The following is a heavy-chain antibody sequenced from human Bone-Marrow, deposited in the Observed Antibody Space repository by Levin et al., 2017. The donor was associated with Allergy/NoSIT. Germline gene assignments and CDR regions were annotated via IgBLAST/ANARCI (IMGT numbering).Heavy chain of an antibody. D-gene: IGHD6-19*01. CDR2: IYSGGTT. J-gene: IGHJ4*02. CDR1: GFAVNSNY. CDR3: ARGISSGLYGGIYFDS. Sequence: GESLKISCSASGFAVNSNYMSWVRQAPGKGLEWVSAIYSGGTTYYADSVKGRFIISRDNSKNTVFLQVNSMRAEDAAVYRCARGISSGLYGGIYFDSWGQGTLVTVSS. V-gene: IGHV3-66*01.